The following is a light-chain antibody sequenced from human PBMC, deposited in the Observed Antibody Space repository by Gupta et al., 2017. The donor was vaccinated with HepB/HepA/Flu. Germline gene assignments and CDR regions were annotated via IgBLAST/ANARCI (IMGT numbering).Light chain of an antibody. J-gene: IGLJ2*01. CDR3: ASWDDSLSGPGV. CDR1: SSNVVTNY. Sequence: QSVLTPPPSAPGTPGPTVTISCSGSSSNVVTNYVYWYQQLPGTAPKLLIYRNNQRPSGVPVRFSGSKSGTSASLAISGLRSEDEADYHCASWDDSLSGPGVFGGGTKLTVL. V-gene: IGLV1-47*01. CDR2: RNN.